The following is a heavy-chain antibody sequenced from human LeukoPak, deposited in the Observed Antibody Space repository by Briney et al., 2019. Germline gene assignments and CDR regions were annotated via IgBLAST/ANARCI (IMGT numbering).Heavy chain of an antibody. J-gene: IGHJ3*02. CDR1: GYTFTSYA. CDR3: ATPGPYYYGSGSYELAFDI. CDR2: INAGNGNT. D-gene: IGHD3-10*01. V-gene: IGHV1-3*01. Sequence: ASVKVSCKASGYTFTSYAMHWARQAPGQRLEWMGWINAGNGNTEYSQKFQGRVTITRDTSASTAYMELSSLRSEDTAVYYCATPGPYYYGSGSYELAFDIWGQGTMVTVSS.